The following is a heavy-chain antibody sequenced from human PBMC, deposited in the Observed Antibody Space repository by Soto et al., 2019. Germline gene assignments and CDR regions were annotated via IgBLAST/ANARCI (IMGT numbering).Heavy chain of an antibody. V-gene: IGHV1-46*03. CDR3: ARSCGGDCSNENWFDP. J-gene: IGHJ5*02. D-gene: IGHD2-21*01. CDR2: INPSGGST. CDR1: GYTFTSYY. Sequence: ASVKVSCKASGYTFTSYYMHWVRQAPGQGLEWMGIINPSGGSTSYAQKFQGRVTMTRDTSTSTVYMELSSLRSEDTAVYYCARSCGGDCSNENWFDPWGQGTLVTVSS.